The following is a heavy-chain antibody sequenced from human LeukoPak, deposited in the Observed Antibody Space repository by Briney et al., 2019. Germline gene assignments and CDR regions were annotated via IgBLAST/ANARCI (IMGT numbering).Heavy chain of an antibody. J-gene: IGHJ6*02. CDR3: AKDPLVHYYYYGMDV. CDR1: GFTFSSYA. CDR2: ISGSGGST. Sequence: GGSLRLSCAASGFTFSSYAMSWVRQAPGKGLEWVSAISGSGGSTYYADSVKGRFTISRDNSKNTLYLQMNSLRAEDTAVYYCAKDPLVHYYYYGMDVWGQGTTVTVSS. D-gene: IGHD2-2*01. V-gene: IGHV3-23*01.